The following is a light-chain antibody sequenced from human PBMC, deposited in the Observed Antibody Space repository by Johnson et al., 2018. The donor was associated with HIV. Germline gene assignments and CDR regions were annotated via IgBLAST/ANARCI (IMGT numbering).Light chain of an antibody. CDR1: SSNIGNNY. CDR2: DNT. CDR3: GTWDTSLGAQYV. Sequence: QSVLTQPPSVSAAPGQKVTISCSGSSSNIGNNYISWYQQFPERAPKLLIYDNTKRPSGIPDRFSGSKSDTSATLAITGLQTGDEADYYCGTWDTSLGAQYVFGSGTKVTVL. J-gene: IGLJ1*01. V-gene: IGLV1-51*01.